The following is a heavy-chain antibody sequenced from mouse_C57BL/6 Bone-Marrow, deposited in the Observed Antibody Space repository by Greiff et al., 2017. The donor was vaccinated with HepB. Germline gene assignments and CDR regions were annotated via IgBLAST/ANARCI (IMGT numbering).Heavy chain of an antibody. V-gene: IGHV1-64*01. CDR2: IHPNSGST. CDR3: ATQLLRSWYFDV. CDR1: GYTFTSYW. Sequence: VQLQQPGAELVKPGASVKLSCKASGYTFTSYWMHWVKQRPGQGLEWIGMIHPNSGSTNYNEKFKSKATLTVDKSSSTAYMQLSSLTSEDSAVYYCATQLLRSWYFDVWGTGTTVTVSS. J-gene: IGHJ1*03. D-gene: IGHD1-1*01.